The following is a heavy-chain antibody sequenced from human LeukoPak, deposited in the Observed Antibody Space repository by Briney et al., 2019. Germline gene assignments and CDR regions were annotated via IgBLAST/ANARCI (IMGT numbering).Heavy chain of an antibody. Sequence: HPGGSLRLSCAASGFTFSSYAMSWVRQALGKGLEWVSAISGSGGSTYYADSVKGRFTISRDNSKNTLYLQMNSLRAEDTAVYYCAKDKEPIPAMANALDIWGQGTMVTVSS. CDR1: GFTFSSYA. V-gene: IGHV3-23*01. J-gene: IGHJ3*02. CDR2: ISGSGGST. D-gene: IGHD1-26*01. CDR3: AKDKEPIPAMANALDI.